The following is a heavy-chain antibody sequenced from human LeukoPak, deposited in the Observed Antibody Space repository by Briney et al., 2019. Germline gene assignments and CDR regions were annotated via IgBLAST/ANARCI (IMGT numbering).Heavy chain of an antibody. V-gene: IGHV3-66*01. CDR3: ARDKVYYYDSSGYSYYWYFDL. D-gene: IGHD3-22*01. Sequence: GGSLRLSCAASGSTVSSNYMSWVRQAPGKGLEWVSVIYSGGSTYYADSVKGRFTISRDNSKNTLYLQMNSLRAEDTAVYYCARDKVYYYDSSGYSYYWYFDLWGRGTLVTVSS. J-gene: IGHJ2*01. CDR2: IYSGGST. CDR1: GSTVSSNY.